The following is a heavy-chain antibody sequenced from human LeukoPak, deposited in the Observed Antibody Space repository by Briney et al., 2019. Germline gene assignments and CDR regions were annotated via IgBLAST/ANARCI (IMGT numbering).Heavy chain of an antibody. D-gene: IGHD6-13*01. CDR3: ARDRRIAAAGSFDY. V-gene: IGHV3-30*03. Sequence: GGSLRLSCAASGVTISSHGMHWVRQAPGKGLEWVAVISYDGSDEYYADSVKGRFTISRDNSKNTVYLQMSSLRAEDTAVYYCARDRRIAAAGSFDYWGQGTLVTVSS. J-gene: IGHJ4*02. CDR2: ISYDGSDE. CDR1: GVTISSHG.